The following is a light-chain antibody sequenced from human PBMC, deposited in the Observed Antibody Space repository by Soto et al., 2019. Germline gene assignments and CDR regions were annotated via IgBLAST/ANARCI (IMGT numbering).Light chain of an antibody. CDR3: QQPISFPIT. CDR2: AAS. V-gene: IGKV1D-12*01. J-gene: IGKJ5*01. Sequence: DIQMTQSPSSVSASVGDKVPITCRASQDLTSWLAWYQQKPGKAPKLLISAASSLQSGVPSRFSGSGSGTDFTLTIRSLQPEDFATYYCQQPISFPITFGQGTRLEIK. CDR1: QDLTSW.